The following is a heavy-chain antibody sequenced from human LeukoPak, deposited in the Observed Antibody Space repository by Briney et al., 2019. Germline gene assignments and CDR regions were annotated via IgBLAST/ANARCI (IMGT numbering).Heavy chain of an antibody. CDR3: ARGNCSGGSCYSGY. CDR2: IYYSGST. D-gene: IGHD2-15*01. Sequence: PSETLSLTCTVSGGSISSYYWSWIRQPPGKGLEWIGYIYYSGSTNYIPSLKSRVTISVDTSKNQFSLKLSSVTAADTAVYYCARGNCSGGSCYSGYWGQGTLVTVSS. J-gene: IGHJ4*02. CDR1: GGSISSYY. V-gene: IGHV4-59*01.